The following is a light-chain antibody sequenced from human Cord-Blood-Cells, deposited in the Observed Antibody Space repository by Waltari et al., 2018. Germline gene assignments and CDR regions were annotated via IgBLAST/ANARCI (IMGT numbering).Light chain of an antibody. CDR2: LGS. CDR3: MQALQTPPT. CDR1: KSPLHSNGYNY. Sequence: DIVMTQSTLSLLVTSGEPASISCSSSKSPLHSNGYNYLDWYLQKPGQSPQLLIYLGSNRASGVPYRFSGSGSGTDFTLKISRVEAEDVGVYYCMQALQTPPTFGQGTKVEIK. J-gene: IGKJ1*01. V-gene: IGKV2-28*01.